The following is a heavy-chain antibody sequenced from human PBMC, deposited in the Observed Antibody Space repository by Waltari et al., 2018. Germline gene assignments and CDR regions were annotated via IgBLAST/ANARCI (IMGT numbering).Heavy chain of an antibody. J-gene: IGHJ3*01. D-gene: IGHD5-18*01. V-gene: IGHV1-69*12. Sequence: QVQLVQSGAEVKKPGSSVKVSCKASGGNFKTSVISWVRQAPGQGLKWLGGVSPEFGTSSNAPNFQGRLTITADESEQTAYMELTGLTFEDTAVYFCATGGHGHKYGPPGNDAFDVWGQGTVVTVS. CDR1: GGNFKTSV. CDR2: VSPEFGTS. CDR3: ATGGHGHKYGPPGNDAFDV.